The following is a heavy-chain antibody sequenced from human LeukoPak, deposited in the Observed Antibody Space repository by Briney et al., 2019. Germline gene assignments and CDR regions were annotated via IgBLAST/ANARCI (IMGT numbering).Heavy chain of an antibody. CDR2: TYYRSKWYN. Sequence: SQTLSLTCAISGDSVSSNSAAWNWIRQSPSRGLEWPGRTYYRSKWYNDYAVSVKSRITINPDTSKNQFSLQLNSVTPEDTAVYYCARGPNFNYDFWSGSRSGYDYWGQGTLVTVSS. CDR3: ARGPNFNYDFWSGSRSGYDY. J-gene: IGHJ4*02. D-gene: IGHD3-3*01. CDR1: GDSVSSNSAA. V-gene: IGHV6-1*01.